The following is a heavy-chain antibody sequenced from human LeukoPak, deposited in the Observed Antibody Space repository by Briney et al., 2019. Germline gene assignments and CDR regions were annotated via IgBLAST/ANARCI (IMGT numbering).Heavy chain of an antibody. J-gene: IGHJ4*02. V-gene: IGHV1-18*01. CDR3: ARDLGNYFHF. CDR2: ISAHNGNT. D-gene: IGHD3-10*01. CDR1: GYSFTSYG. Sequence: GASVKVSCKASGYSFTSYGISWVRQAPGQGLEWMGWISAHNGNTKYAQEVQGRATMTTDTSTSTAYMEMRSLRSDDTAVYYCARDLGNYFHFWGQGTLVTVSS.